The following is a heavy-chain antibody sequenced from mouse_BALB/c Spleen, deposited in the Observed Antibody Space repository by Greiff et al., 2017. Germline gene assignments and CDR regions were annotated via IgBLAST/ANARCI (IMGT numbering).Heavy chain of an antibody. CDR3: ARSGDGWAMDY. CDR1: GYTFTDYA. V-gene: IGHV1-67*01. CDR2: ISTYYGNT. Sequence: VQLQQSGPELVRPGVSVKISCKGSGYTFTDYAMHWVKQSHAKSLEWIGVISTYYGNTNYNQKFKGKATMTVDKSSSTAYMELARLTSEDSAIYYCARSGDGWAMDYWGQGTSVTVSS. D-gene: IGHD2-3*01. J-gene: IGHJ4*01.